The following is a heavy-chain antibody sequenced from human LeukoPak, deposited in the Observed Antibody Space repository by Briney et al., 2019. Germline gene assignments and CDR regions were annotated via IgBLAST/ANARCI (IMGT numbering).Heavy chain of an antibody. V-gene: IGHV4-39*07. J-gene: IGHJ4*02. CDR1: GGSSSNSIYY. CDR3: AREYTLYRSGWFLDY. CDR2: IDYGGST. D-gene: IGHD6-19*01. Sequence: PSETLSLTCTVSGGSSSNSIYYWGWIRQPPGKGLEWIGSIDYGGSTYYNPSLKSRATISIDTSKNQFSLKLSSVTAADTAVYYCAREYTLYRSGWFLDYWGQGTVVTVSS.